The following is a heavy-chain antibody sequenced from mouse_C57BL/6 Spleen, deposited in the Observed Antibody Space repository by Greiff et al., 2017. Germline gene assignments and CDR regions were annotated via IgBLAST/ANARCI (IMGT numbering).Heavy chain of an antibody. CDR1: GFTFSSYT. D-gene: IGHD2-13*01. CDR3: ARDGEGWFAY. J-gene: IGHJ3*01. CDR2: ISGGGGNT. V-gene: IGHV5-9*01. Sequence: EVKLVESGGGLVKPGGSLKLSCAASGFTFSSYTMSWVRQTPEKRLEWVATISGGGGNTYYPDSVKGRFTISRDNAKNTLYLQMSSLRSEDTALYYCARDGEGWFAYWGQGTLVTVSA.